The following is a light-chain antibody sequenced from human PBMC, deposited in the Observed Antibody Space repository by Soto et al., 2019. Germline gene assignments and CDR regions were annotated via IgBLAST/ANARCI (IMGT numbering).Light chain of an antibody. CDR3: QQYGSSPGT. CDR1: QSVSSSY. Sequence: LTQSPGALCLSGEERASLSCRASQSVSSSYLAWYQQKPGQAPRLLIYNAFNRATGIPDRFSGSGSGTDFTLTISRLEPEDFAVYYCQQYGSSPGTFGGGTKVDIK. CDR2: NAF. V-gene: IGKV3-20*01. J-gene: IGKJ4*01.